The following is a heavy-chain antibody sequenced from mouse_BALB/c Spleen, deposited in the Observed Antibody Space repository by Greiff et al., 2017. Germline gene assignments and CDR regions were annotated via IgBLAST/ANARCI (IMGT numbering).Heavy chain of an antibody. J-gene: IGHJ4*01. D-gene: IGHD1-1*01. CDR3: ARKGMDYGSTMDY. CDR2: ISYSGST. Sequence: EVQLQQSGPGLVKPSQSLSLTCTVTGYSITSDYAWNWIRQFPGNKLEWMGYISYSGSTSYNPSLKSRISITRDTSKNQFFLQLNSVTTEDTATYYCARKGMDYGSTMDYWGQGTSVTVSS. V-gene: IGHV3-2*02. CDR1: GYSITSDYA.